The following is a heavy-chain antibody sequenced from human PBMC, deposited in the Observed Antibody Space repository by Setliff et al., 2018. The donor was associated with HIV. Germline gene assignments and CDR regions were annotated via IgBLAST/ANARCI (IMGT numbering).Heavy chain of an antibody. J-gene: IGHJ6*02. V-gene: IGHV4-31*03. CDR3: ARDLSPYGSGDPYYYYGMDV. Sequence: PSETLSLTCTVSGGSISSSGNYWTWIRQRPGKGLEWIGYIYYTGSTYYHPSLKSRVLISVDTSNNLFSLSLRSVTAADTAVYYCARDLSPYGSGDPYYYYGMDVWCQGTTVTVSS. CDR2: IYYTGST. CDR1: GGSISSSGNY. D-gene: IGHD3-10*01.